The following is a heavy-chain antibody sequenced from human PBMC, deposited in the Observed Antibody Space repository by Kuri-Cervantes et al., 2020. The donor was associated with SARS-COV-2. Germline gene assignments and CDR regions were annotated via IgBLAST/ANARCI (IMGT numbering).Heavy chain of an antibody. CDR2: ISTTSSDI. V-gene: IGHV3-21*01. J-gene: IGHJ4*02. CDR1: GFTFSIYN. D-gene: IGHD6-19*01. CDR3: VKSITVSGTGFDY. Sequence: GESLKISCAASGFTFSIYNMNWVRQAPGKGLEWVSLISTTSSDIYYADSVRGRFTISRDNAKNSLSLQMNSLRAEDTAVYYCVKSITVSGTGFDYWGQGALVTVSS.